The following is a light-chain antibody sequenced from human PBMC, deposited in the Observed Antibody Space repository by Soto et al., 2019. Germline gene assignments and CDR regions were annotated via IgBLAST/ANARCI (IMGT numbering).Light chain of an antibody. CDR3: AAWDASLSAVV. CDR2: TDN. V-gene: IGLV1-44*01. CDR1: SSNIGTNA. Sequence: QSVLTQPPSASGTPGQRVTFSCSGSSSNIGTNAVNWYQQLPGTAPKLIIYTDNQRSSGVPDRFSGSKSGTSASLAISGLQSEDEADYYCAAWDASLSAVVFGGGTKLTVL. J-gene: IGLJ2*01.